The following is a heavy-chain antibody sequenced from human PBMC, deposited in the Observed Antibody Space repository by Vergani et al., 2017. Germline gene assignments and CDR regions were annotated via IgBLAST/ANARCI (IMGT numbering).Heavy chain of an antibody. Sequence: EVQLLESGGGLVQPGGSLRLSCAASGFTFSSYAMSWVRQASGKGLEWVGRIRSKANSYATAYAASVKGRFTISRDDSKNTAYLQMNSLKTEDTAVYYCTRQSGYSYGSNYFDYWGQGTLVTVSS. CDR3: TRQSGYSYGSNYFDY. CDR2: IRSKANSYAT. V-gene: IGHV3-73*01. J-gene: IGHJ4*02. CDR1: GFTFSSYA. D-gene: IGHD5-18*01.